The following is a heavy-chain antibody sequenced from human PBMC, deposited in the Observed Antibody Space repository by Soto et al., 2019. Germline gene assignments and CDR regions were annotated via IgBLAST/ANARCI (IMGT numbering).Heavy chain of an antibody. CDR1: GGSISSGGYY. Sequence: SETLSLTCTVSGGSISSGGYYWSWIRQHPGKGLEWIGYIYYSGSTYYNPSLKSRVTISVDTSKNQFSLKLRSVTAADTAVYYCARDQGVAARPGAFDIWGHGTMVTVSS. CDR2: IYYSGST. CDR3: ARDQGVAARPGAFDI. V-gene: IGHV4-31*03. J-gene: IGHJ3*02. D-gene: IGHD6-6*01.